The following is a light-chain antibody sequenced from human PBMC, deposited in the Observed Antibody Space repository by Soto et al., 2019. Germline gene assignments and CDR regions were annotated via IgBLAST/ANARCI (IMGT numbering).Light chain of an antibody. V-gene: IGLV2-23*02. CDR3: CSFGSSGTS. CDR2: EVT. CDR1: SSDIGSYDL. Sequence: QSALTQPASVSGSPGQSITISCNGNSSDIGSYDLLSWYQQHPGKAPKLMIYEVTKRPAGVSDRFSGSKSANTASLTISGLQVADEADYYCCSFGSSGTSFGGGTKVTVL. J-gene: IGLJ2*01.